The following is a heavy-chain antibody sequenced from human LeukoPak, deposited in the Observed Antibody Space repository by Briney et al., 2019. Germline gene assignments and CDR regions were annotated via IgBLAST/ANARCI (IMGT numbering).Heavy chain of an antibody. CDR2: IYSGTI. J-gene: IGHJ4*02. CDR1: GFTVSSNS. V-gene: IGHV3-53*01. D-gene: IGHD4/OR15-4a*01. Sequence: GGSLRLSCTVSGFTVSSNSMSWVRQAPGKGLEWVSFIYSGTIHYSDSVKGRFTISRDNSKSTLYLQMNSLRAEDTAVYYCARRAGAYSHPYDYWGQGTLVTVSS. CDR3: ARRAGAYSHPYDY.